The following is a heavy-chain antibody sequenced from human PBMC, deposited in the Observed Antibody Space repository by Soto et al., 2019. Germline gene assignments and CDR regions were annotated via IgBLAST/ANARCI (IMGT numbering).Heavy chain of an antibody. CDR2: IIPILGIA. V-gene: IGHV1-69*02. D-gene: IGHD2-2*01. CDR3: AGEDIVVVPAAQHAFDI. CDR1: GGTFSSYT. Sequence: GASVKVSCKASGGTFSSYTISWVRQAPGQGLEWMGRIIPILGIANYAQKFQGRVTITADKSTSTAYMELSSLRSEDTAVYYCAGEDIVVVPAAQHAFDIWGQGTMVTVSS. J-gene: IGHJ3*02.